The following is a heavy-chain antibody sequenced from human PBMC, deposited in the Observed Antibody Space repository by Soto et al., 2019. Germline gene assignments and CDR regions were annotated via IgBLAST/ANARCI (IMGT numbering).Heavy chain of an antibody. V-gene: IGHV3-30*18. D-gene: IGHD5-18*01. CDR1: VFTFSSYG. J-gene: IGHJ4*02. CDR2: ISYDGSNK. CDR3: AKDGYSYGYLTDPVDC. Sequence: PGGSLRLSCAASVFTFSSYGMHWVRQAPGKGLEWVAVISYDGSNKYNADSVKGRFTIPRDNSKKTVYLQMNSLRAEDTAVYYCAKDGYSYGYLTDPVDCWGQGTLVTVSS.